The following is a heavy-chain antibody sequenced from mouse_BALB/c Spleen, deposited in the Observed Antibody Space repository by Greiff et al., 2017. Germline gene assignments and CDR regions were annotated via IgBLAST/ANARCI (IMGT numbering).Heavy chain of an antibody. CDR2: IDPENGDT. V-gene: IGHV14-4*02. CDR1: GFNIKDYY. Sequence: EVKLMESGAELVRSGASVKLSCTASGFNIKDYYMHWVKQRPEQGLEWIGWIDPENGDTEYAPKFQGKATMTADTSSNTAYLQLSSLTSEDTAVYYCNAGNFDYWGQGTTLTVSS. J-gene: IGHJ2*01. CDR3: NAGNFDY.